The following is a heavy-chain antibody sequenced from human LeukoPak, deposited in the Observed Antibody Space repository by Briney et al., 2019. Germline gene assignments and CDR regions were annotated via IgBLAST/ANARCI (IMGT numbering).Heavy chain of an antibody. CDR3: AIKDTAMVRHFDY. CDR2: IYPSDGST. J-gene: IGHJ4*02. CDR1: GYSFTSNY. Sequence: ASVKVSCKASGYSFTSNYIHWVRQAPGQGLEWMGMIYPSDGSTSYAQKFQGRVTITADESTSTAYMELSSLRSEDTAVYYCAIKDTAMVRHFDYWGQGTLVTVSS. D-gene: IGHD5-18*01. V-gene: IGHV1-46*01.